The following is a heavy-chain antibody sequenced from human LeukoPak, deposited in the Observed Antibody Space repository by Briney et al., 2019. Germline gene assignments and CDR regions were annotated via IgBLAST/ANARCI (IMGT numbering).Heavy chain of an antibody. CDR3: AKDLSSAITSALVLDV. V-gene: IGHV3-9*01. CDR1: GFTFDDHA. CDR2: ITWNRDNI. J-gene: IGHJ6*02. Sequence: GRSLRLSCTVSGFTFDDHAMHWVRHTPGKGLEWVAGITWNRDNIGYGDSVKGRFTISRDNVKNVLYLQMNSLRPEDTALYYCAKDLSSAITSALVLDVWGQGTTV. D-gene: IGHD3-22*01.